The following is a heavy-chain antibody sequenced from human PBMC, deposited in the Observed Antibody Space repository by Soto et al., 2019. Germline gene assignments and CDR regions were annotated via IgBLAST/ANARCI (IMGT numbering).Heavy chain of an antibody. V-gene: IGHV3-48*02. CDR3: ARDTSHGVTIGGLDS. D-gene: IGHD3-16*01. J-gene: IGHJ4*02. Sequence: GGSLRLSCVASGFSFGNYNMYWVRQAPGKGLEWVAHITDGLTKHYADFVQGRFTISRDNAKDSLYLELTHLRDDDTAVYYCARDTSHGVTIGGLDSWGQGTLVTVSS. CDR2: ITDGLTK. CDR1: GFSFGNYN.